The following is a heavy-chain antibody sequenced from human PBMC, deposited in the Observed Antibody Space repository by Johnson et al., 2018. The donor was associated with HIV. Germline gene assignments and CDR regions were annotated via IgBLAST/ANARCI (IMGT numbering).Heavy chain of an antibody. CDR2: IYSGGDT. Sequence: VQLVESGGGLVQPGGSLRLSCAVSGFTVSSNYITWVRQAPGKGLEWISVIYSGGDTYYADSVKGRFTNSREDYKNTLYLQMNRLTAEDTAVYYCARAPGFSRAFDIWGQGTMVTVSS. CDR1: GFTVSSNY. D-gene: IGHD3-10*01. J-gene: IGHJ3*02. CDR3: ARAPGFSRAFDI. V-gene: IGHV3-66*01.